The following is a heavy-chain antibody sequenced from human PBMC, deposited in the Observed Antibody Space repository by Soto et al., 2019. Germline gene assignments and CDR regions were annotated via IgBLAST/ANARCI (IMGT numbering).Heavy chain of an antibody. J-gene: IGHJ4*02. CDR2: ISYSGTT. D-gene: IGHD4-17*01. V-gene: IGHV4-30-4*01. CDR3: ATMGTPVTGLYSVDY. Sequence: QVQLQESGPGLVKPSQTLSLTCTVSGGSISSGNYYWSWIRQPPGKGLEWIGFISYSGTTHYSASLRSRVSISVATSKNQFSLDLSSVTAADTAVYYCATMGTPVTGLYSVDYWGQGTLVTVSS. CDR1: GGSISSGNYY.